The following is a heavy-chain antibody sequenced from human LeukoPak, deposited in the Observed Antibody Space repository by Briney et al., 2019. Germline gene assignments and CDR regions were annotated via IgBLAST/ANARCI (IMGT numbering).Heavy chain of an antibody. V-gene: IGHV3-30*07. CDR1: GFTFETYA. D-gene: IGHD6-13*01. J-gene: IGHJ4*02. CDR3: ARGPRYSFY. Sequence: GGSLRLSCAASGFTFETYAIHWVRQAPGKGLEWVAAMSYDGINKHYADSVMGRFTISRDQANNTLYLQMNTLRDEDTAVYYCARGPRYSFYWGQGTLVSVSS. CDR2: MSYDGINK.